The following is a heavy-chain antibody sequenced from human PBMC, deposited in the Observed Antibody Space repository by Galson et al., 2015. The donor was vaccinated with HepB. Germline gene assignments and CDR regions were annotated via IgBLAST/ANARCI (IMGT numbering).Heavy chain of an antibody. CDR3: AREIIAVAAYYYYCMDV. Sequence: SLRLSCAASGFTFSTYWMHWVRQVPGKGLVWVSRIKNDGSYTTYADSVKGRFTISRDNAKNTLYLQMNSLRAEDTAVYYCAREIIAVAAYYYYCMDVWGQGTTVTVSS. D-gene: IGHD6-19*01. J-gene: IGHJ6*02. CDR2: IKNDGSYT. CDR1: GFTFSTYW. V-gene: IGHV3-74*01.